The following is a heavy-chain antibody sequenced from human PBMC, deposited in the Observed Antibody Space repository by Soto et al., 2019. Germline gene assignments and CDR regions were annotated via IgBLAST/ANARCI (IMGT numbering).Heavy chain of an antibody. CDR3: AKDPSVLLWFGEPAGCMDV. D-gene: IGHD3-10*01. CDR2: ISGSGGST. J-gene: IGHJ6*02. Sequence: GGSLRLSCAASGFTFSSYAMSWVRQAPGKGLEWVSAISGSGGSTYYADSVKGRFTISRDNSKNTLYLQMNSLRAEDTAVYYCAKDPSVLLWFGEPAGCMDVWGQGTTVTVSS. CDR1: GFTFSSYA. V-gene: IGHV3-23*01.